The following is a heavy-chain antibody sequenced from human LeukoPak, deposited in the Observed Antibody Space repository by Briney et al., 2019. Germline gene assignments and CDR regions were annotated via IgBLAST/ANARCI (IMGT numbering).Heavy chain of an antibody. CDR2: INPYSGDT. CDR1: GYTFSGYF. J-gene: IGHJ6*02. V-gene: IGHV1-2*02. CDR3: ARDAITWSQEISYYYTMDV. D-gene: IGHD2-8*02. Sequence: ASVKVSCKASGYTFSGYFIHWVRQAPGQGLEWMGWINPYSGDTNYAQKFQGRVTMTSDTSISTAYMDLMSLRSDDTAVYYCARDAITWSQEISYYYTMDVWGQGTTVTVSS.